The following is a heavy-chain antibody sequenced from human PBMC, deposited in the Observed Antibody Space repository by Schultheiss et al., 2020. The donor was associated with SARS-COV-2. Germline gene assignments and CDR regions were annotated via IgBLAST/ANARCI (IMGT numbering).Heavy chain of an antibody. D-gene: IGHD6-6*01. J-gene: IGHJ6*03. CDR2: INHSGST. V-gene: IGHV4-34*01. CDR3: ARGFVPYYYYYMDV. CDR1: GGSISSGDYY. Sequence: SETLSLTCTVSGGSISSGDYYWSWIRQPPGKGLEWIGEINHSGSTNYNPSLKSRVTISVDTSKNQFSLKLSSVTAADTAVYYCARGFVPYYYYYMDVWGKGTTVTVSS.